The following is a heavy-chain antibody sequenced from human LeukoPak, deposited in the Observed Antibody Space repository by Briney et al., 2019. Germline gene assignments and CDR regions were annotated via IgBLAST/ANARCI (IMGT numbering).Heavy chain of an antibody. V-gene: IGHV4-59*12. D-gene: IGHD6-13*01. CDR3: ARDLGSSWYVHFDY. CDR2: IYYSGST. Sequence: SETLSLTCTVSGGSISSYYWSWIRQPPGKGLEWIGYIYYSGSTNYNPSLKSRVTISVDTSKNQFSLKLSSVTAADTAVYYCARDLGSSWYVHFDYWGQGTLVTVSS. J-gene: IGHJ4*02. CDR1: GGSISSYY.